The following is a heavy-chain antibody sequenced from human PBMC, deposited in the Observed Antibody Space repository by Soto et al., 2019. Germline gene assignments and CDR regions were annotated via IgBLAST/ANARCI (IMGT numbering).Heavy chain of an antibody. CDR3: ARDGGGYSYGSLLT. CDR2: INPNSGGT. Sequence: ASVKVCCKASGYTFTGYYMHWVRQAPGQGLEWMGWINPNSGGTNYAQKFQGRVTMTRDTSISTAYMELSRLRSDDTAVYYCARDGGGYSYGSLLTWGQGTLVTVSS. J-gene: IGHJ5*02. CDR1: GYTFTGYY. D-gene: IGHD5-18*01. V-gene: IGHV1-2*02.